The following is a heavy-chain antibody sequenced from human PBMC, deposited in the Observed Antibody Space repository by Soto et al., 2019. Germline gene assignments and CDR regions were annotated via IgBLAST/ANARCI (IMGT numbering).Heavy chain of an antibody. CDR1: GYTFTSYY. D-gene: IGHD3-9*01. CDR3: ARAGWTGYQFDP. CDR2: INPSGGST. J-gene: IGHJ5*02. V-gene: IGHV1-46*01. Sequence: QVQLVQSGAEVKKPGASVKVSCKASGYTFTSYYMHWVRQAPGQGLEWMGIINPSGGSTSYAQKFQGRVTMTRDTSTSTVYMELSSLRSEDTAVDYCARAGWTGYQFDPWGQGTLVTVSS.